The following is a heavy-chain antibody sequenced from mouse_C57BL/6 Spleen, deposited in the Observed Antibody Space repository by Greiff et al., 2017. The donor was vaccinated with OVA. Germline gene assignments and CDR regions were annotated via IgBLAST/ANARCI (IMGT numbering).Heavy chain of an antibody. J-gene: IGHJ4*01. Sequence: EVQGVESGGGLVQPGGSLSLSCAASGFTFTDYYMSWVRQPPGKALEWLGFLRNKANGYTTEYSASVKGRFTISRDNSQSILYLQMNALRAEDSATYYCARFFYSNYDAMDYWGQGTSVTVSS. D-gene: IGHD2-5*01. CDR2: LRNKANGYTT. CDR1: GFTFTDYY. V-gene: IGHV7-3*01. CDR3: ARFFYSNYDAMDY.